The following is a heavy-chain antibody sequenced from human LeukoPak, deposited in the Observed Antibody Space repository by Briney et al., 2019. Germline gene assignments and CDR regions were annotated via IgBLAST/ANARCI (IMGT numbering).Heavy chain of an antibody. Sequence: ASVKVSCKASGYTFTGYYMHWVRQAPGQGLEWMGIINPSGGSTSYAQKFQGRVTMTRDTSTSTVYMELSSLRSEDTAVYYCARDGGHGDGYNPLDYWGQGTLVTVSS. CDR2: INPSGGST. V-gene: IGHV1-46*01. CDR3: ARDGGHGDGYNPLDY. CDR1: GYTFTGYY. J-gene: IGHJ4*02. D-gene: IGHD5-24*01.